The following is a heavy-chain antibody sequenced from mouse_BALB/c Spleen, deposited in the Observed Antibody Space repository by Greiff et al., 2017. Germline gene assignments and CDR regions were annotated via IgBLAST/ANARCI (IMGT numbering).Heavy chain of an antibody. J-gene: IGHJ3*01. CDR3: ASGNYGNRAAPY. Sequence: EVKLQESGAELVKPGASVKLSCTASGFNIKDTYMHWVKQRPEQGLEWIGRIDSANGNTKYDPKFQGKATITADTSSNTAYLQLSSLTSEDTAVYYCASGNYGNRAAPYWGQGTLVTVSA. CDR2: IDSANGNT. V-gene: IGHV14-3*02. D-gene: IGHD2-1*01. CDR1: GFNIKDTY.